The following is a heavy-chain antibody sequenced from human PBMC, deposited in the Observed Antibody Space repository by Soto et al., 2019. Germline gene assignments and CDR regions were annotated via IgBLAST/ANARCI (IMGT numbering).Heavy chain of an antibody. J-gene: IGHJ4*02. CDR3: ARDLAAGDY. D-gene: IGHD6-13*01. V-gene: IGHV1-46*01. CDR2: INPASGST. CDR1: GYTFTHYY. Sequence: QVQLVQSGAEVKKPGASVKLSCRTSGYTFTHYYIHWVRQAPGQGLEWVAIINPASGSTNYAQDFQGRVTLTMGTSTTTVYMELSGVRAEDTGIFYCARDLAAGDYWGQGTLVTVSS.